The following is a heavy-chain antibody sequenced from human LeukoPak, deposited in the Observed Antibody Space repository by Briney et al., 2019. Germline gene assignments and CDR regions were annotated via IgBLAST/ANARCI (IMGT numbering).Heavy chain of an antibody. Sequence: GGSLRLSCAASGFTFSSYSMNWVRQAPGKGLEWVSSISSSSSYIYYADSVKGRFTISRDNAKNSLYLQMNSLRAEDTAVYYCARECVDTAMGEAFDIWGQGTMVTVSS. CDR2: ISSSSSYI. J-gene: IGHJ3*02. V-gene: IGHV3-21*01. D-gene: IGHD5-18*01. CDR1: GFTFSSYS. CDR3: ARECVDTAMGEAFDI.